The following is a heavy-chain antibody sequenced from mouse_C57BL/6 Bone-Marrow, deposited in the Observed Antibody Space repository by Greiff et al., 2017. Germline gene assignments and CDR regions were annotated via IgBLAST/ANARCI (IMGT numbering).Heavy chain of an antibody. CDR1: GYTFTTYP. Sequence: VQRVESGAELVKPGASVKMSCKASGYTFTTYPIEWMKQNHGKSLEWIGNFHPYNDDTKYNEKFKGKATLTVEKSSSTVYLELSRLTSDDSAVYYCARWGYDLYAMDYWGQGTSVTVSS. J-gene: IGHJ4*01. D-gene: IGHD2-3*01. V-gene: IGHV1-47*01. CDR2: FHPYNDDT. CDR3: ARWGYDLYAMDY.